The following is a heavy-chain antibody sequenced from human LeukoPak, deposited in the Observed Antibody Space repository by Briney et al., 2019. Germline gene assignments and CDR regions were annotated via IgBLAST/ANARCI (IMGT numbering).Heavy chain of an antibody. CDR3: VRDGEGVAISVNYWFDP. V-gene: IGHV1-8*02. D-gene: IGHD3-10*01. Sequence: GASVKVSCKASGGTFSSYAINWVRQASGQGFEWMGWMNPNNGNTGYAQKFQGRVTMTRDTSISTAYMELRDLTSEDTAVYYCVRDGEGVAISVNYWFDPWGQGTLVTVSS. J-gene: IGHJ5*02. CDR1: GGTFSSYA. CDR2: MNPNNGNT.